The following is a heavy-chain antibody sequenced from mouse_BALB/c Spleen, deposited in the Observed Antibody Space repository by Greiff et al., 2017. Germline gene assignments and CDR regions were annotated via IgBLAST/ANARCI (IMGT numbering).Heavy chain of an antibody. D-gene: IGHD2-10*02. CDR2: ISYDGSN. CDR1: GYSITSGYY. CDR3: ARAQYGNYVGFAY. J-gene: IGHJ3*01. V-gene: IGHV3-6*02. Sequence: EVKLMESGPGLVKPSQSLSLTCSVTGYSITSGYYWNWIRQFPGNKLEWMGYISYDGSNNYNPSLKNRISITRDTSKNQFFLKLNSVTTEDTATYYCARAQYGNYVGFAYWGQGTLVTVSA.